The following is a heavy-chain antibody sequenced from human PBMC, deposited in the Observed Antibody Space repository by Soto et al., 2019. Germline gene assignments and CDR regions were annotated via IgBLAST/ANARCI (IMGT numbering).Heavy chain of an antibody. J-gene: IGHJ5*02. CDR2: IYYSGST. D-gene: IGHD2-21*02. CDR1: GGSISSGDYY. CDR3: AREAYCGGDCSNWFDP. V-gene: IGHV4-30-4*01. Sequence: SETLSLTCTVSGGSISSGDYYWSWIRQPPGKGLEWIGYIYYSGSTYYNPSLKSRVTISVDTSKNQFSLKLSSVTAADTAVYYCAREAYCGGDCSNWFDPWGQGTLVTVSS.